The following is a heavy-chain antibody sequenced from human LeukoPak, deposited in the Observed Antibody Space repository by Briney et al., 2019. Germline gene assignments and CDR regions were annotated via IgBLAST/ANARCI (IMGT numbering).Heavy chain of an antibody. CDR3: AKAMAPFYDYFDY. CDR1: GFTFSSYA. J-gene: IGHJ4*02. CDR2: VSGSGGST. D-gene: IGHD3-10*01. V-gene: IGHV3-23*01. Sequence: GGSLRLSCAASGFTFSSYAMSWVRQAPGKGLEWVSAVSGSGGSTYYADSVKGRFTISRDNSKNTLYLQMNSLRAEDTAVYYCAKAMAPFYDYFDYWGQGTLVTVPS.